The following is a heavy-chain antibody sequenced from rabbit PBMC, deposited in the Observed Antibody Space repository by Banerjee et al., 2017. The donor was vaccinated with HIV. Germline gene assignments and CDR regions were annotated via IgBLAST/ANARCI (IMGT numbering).Heavy chain of an antibody. CDR2: INAGSSGRT. J-gene: IGHJ4*01. D-gene: IGHD6-1*01. CDR3: ARIYVGYNGYDYGNL. Sequence: QSLEESGGDLVKPGASLTLTCTASGFSLSRRDYMCWVRQAPGKGLEWIACINAGSSGRTYYASWAKGRFTISKTSSTTVTLQMTSLTAADTATYFCARIYVGYNGYDYGNLWGPGTLVTVS. CDR1: GFSLSRRDY. V-gene: IGHV1S40*01.